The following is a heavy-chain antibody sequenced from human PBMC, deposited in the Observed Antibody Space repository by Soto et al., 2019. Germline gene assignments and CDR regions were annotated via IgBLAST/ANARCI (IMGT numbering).Heavy chain of an antibody. Sequence: KTGGSLRLSCAASGFTFTRYSMNWVRQAPGKGLEWVSSISSTTNYIYYGDSMKGRFTISRDNAKNSLYLEMNSLRAEDTAVYYCVRESEDLTSNFDYWGQGTLVTVSS. J-gene: IGHJ4*02. V-gene: IGHV3-21*06. CDR2: ISSTTNYI. CDR1: GFTFTRYS. CDR3: VRESEDLTSNFDY.